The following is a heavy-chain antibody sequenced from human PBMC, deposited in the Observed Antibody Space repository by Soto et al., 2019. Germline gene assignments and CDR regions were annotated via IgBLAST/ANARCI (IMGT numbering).Heavy chain of an antibody. CDR3: AGWNYDY. CDR2: ISQSAGGNT. D-gene: IGHD1-7*01. CDR1: GFTFRSYG. Sequence: PGGSLRLSCAASGFTFRSYGMMWVRQAPGKGLEWVSAISQSAGGNTYYADSVKDRFTISRDDSKNTLYLQMDSLRPEDTAQYDGAGWNYDYWGQGTQVTVSS. V-gene: IGHV3-23*01. J-gene: IGHJ4*02.